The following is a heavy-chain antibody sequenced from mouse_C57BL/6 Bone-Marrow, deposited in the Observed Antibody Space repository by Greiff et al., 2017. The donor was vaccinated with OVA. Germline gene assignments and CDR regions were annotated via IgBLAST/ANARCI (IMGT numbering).Heavy chain of an antibody. Sequence: QVQLQQPGAELVKPGASVKLSCKASGYTFTSYWMQWVKQRPGQGLEWIGEIDPSDSYTNYNQKFKGKATLTVDPSSSTAYMQLSSLTSEDSAVYYCARGDSNYSYYFDYWGQGTTLTVSS. CDR3: ARGDSNYSYYFDY. D-gene: IGHD2-5*01. CDR1: GYTFTSYW. CDR2: IDPSDSYT. V-gene: IGHV1-50*01. J-gene: IGHJ2*01.